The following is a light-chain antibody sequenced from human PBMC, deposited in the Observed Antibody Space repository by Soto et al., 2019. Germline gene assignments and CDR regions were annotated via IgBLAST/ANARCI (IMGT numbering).Light chain of an antibody. CDR3: QQSYNTPPYT. J-gene: IGKJ2*01. CDR2: AAS. Sequence: DIQMTQSPCSLSASVGERVTITCRASQSISTCLNWYQQKPGKAPTLLIYAASSLQSGVPSRFSGSGSGTDFTLTISGLQPEDVATYYCQQSYNTPPYTFGQGTKLEIK. V-gene: IGKV1-39*01. CDR1: QSISTC.